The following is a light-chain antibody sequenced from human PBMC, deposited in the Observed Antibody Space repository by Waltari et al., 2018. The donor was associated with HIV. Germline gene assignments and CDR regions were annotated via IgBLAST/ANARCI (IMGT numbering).Light chain of an antibody. CDR1: SSDVGYYNY. CDR3: SSYTSSSTRV. CDR2: DVS. J-gene: IGLJ1*01. V-gene: IGLV2-14*01. Sequence: QSALPQPASVSGSPGPSITISCTGTSSDVGYYNYVSWYQQHPGKAPKLIIYDVSNRPSGVSNRFSGSKSGNTASLTISGLQTEDEADYYCSSYTSSSTRVFGTGTKVTVL.